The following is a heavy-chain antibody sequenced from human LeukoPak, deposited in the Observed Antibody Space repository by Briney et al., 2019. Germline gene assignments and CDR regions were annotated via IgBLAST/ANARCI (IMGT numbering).Heavy chain of an antibody. D-gene: IGHD3-22*01. Sequence: SSVKVSCKASGGTFSSYAISWVRQAPGQGLEWMGRIIPIFGTANYAQKFQGRVTITTDESTSTAYMELSSLRSEDTAVYYCARGGWNYYDSSGYYLPFDYWGQGTLVTVSS. CDR2: IIPIFGTA. CDR1: GGTFSSYA. V-gene: IGHV1-69*05. CDR3: ARGGWNYYDSSGYYLPFDY. J-gene: IGHJ4*02.